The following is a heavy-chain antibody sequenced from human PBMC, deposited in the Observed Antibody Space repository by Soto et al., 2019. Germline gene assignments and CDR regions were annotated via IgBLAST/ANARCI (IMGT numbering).Heavy chain of an antibody. CDR1: GYTFTNYG. CDR3: ARESSSADWFDL. V-gene: IGHV1-18*01. J-gene: IGHJ5*02. D-gene: IGHD6-13*01. Sequence: ASVKVSCKASGYTFTNYGINWVRQAPGQGLEWLGWVSADNGEKRYAQRVQARVIMTTDTSTTTAYMELSSLRSDDTAVYYCARESSSADWFDLWGQGTLVTVSS. CDR2: VSADNGEK.